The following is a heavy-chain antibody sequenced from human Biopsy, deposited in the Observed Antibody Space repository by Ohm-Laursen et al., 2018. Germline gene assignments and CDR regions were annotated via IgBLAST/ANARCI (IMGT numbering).Heavy chain of an antibody. Sequence: SLRLSCTASGFNFNDYGMHWVRQAPGKGLDWVSSIDSSAASTFYADSVKGRFTISRDNSKNTLFLQMNSLRAADTAIYYCASDLNGDPSAFDYWGQGTPVTVSS. J-gene: IGHJ4*02. D-gene: IGHD4-17*01. V-gene: IGHV3-23*01. CDR1: GFNFNDYG. CDR3: ASDLNGDPSAFDY. CDR2: IDSSAAST.